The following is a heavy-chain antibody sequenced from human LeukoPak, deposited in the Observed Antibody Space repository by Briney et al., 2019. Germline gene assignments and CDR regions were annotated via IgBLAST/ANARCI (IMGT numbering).Heavy chain of an antibody. V-gene: IGHV1-69*13. D-gene: IGHD2-21*02. CDR1: GGTFSSYA. CDR2: IIPIFGTA. Sequence: GASVKVSCKASGGTFSSYAISWVRQAPGQGLEWMGGIIPIFGTANYAQKFQGRVTITADESTSTAYMELSSLRSEDTAVYYCARWAYCGGDCFHYFDYWGQGTLVTVSS. J-gene: IGHJ4*02. CDR3: ARWAYCGGDCFHYFDY.